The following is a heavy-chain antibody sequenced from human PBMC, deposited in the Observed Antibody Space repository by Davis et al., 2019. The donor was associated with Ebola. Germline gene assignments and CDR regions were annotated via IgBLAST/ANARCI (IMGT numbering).Heavy chain of an antibody. CDR2: IYYSGST. CDR3: ARVRGAGILGYRRFDP. V-gene: IGHV4-59*01. Sequence: SETLSLTCTVSGGAMSSYYWSWIRQPPGKVLEWIGYIYYSGSTSYNPSLKSRVTISVDTSKNQFSLKLSSVTAADTAVYYCARVRGAGILGYRRFDPWGQGTLVTVSS. J-gene: IGHJ5*02. D-gene: IGHD2-2*03. CDR1: GGAMSSYY.